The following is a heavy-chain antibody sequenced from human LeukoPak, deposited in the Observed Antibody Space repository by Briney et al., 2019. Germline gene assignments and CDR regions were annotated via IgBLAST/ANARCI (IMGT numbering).Heavy chain of an antibody. CDR1: GGSISSGGYY. J-gene: IGHJ4*02. CDR2: IYYSGST. CDR3: ARAYTSFYGDYWGMDY. V-gene: IGHV4-31*03. D-gene: IGHD4-17*01. Sequence: PSETLSLTCTVSGGSISSGGYYWSWIRQHPGKGLEWIGYIYYSGSTYYNPSLKSRVTISVDTSKNQFSLKLSSVTAADTAVYYCARAYTSFYGDYWGMDYWGQGTLVTVSS.